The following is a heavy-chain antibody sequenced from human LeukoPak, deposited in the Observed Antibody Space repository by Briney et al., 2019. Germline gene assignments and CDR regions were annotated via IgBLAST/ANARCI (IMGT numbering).Heavy chain of an antibody. J-gene: IGHJ4*02. Sequence: SETLSLTYTVSGGSISSSSYYWGWIRQPPGKGLEWIGSIYYSGSTYYNPSLKSRVTISVDTSKNQFSLKLSSVTAADTAVYYCAKDSCTSAICYAFDYWGQGTLVTVSS. CDR1: GGSISSSSYY. CDR2: IYYSGST. CDR3: AKDSCTSAICYAFDY. V-gene: IGHV4-39*02. D-gene: IGHD2-2*01.